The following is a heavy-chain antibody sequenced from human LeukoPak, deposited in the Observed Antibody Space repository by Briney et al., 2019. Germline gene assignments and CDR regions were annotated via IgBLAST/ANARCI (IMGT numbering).Heavy chain of an antibody. Sequence: GGSLRLSCAASGFTFSSYWMNWARQAPGKGLEWVASINHNGNVNYYVGSVKGRFTISRDNSKNTLYLQMNSLRAEDTAMYYCAKDQPNYYDSSGYYAFDYWGQGTLVTVSS. J-gene: IGHJ4*02. CDR3: AKDQPNYYDSSGYYAFDY. D-gene: IGHD3-22*01. V-gene: IGHV3-7*03. CDR2: INHNGNVN. CDR1: GFTFSSYW.